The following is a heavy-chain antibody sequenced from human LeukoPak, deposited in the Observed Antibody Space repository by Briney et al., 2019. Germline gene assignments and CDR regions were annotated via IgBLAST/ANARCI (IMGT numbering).Heavy chain of an antibody. V-gene: IGHV3-23*01. CDR3: AKDRSQWLVWDKYYFDY. CDR2: ISTSGGST. J-gene: IGHJ4*02. D-gene: IGHD6-19*01. Sequence: GGSLRLSCAASGFTFSSYAMSWVRQAPGKGLESVSTISTSGGSTYYADSVKGRFTISRDNSKNTLYLQMNSLRAEDTAVYYCAKDRSQWLVWDKYYFDYWGQGTLVTVSS. CDR1: GFTFSSYA.